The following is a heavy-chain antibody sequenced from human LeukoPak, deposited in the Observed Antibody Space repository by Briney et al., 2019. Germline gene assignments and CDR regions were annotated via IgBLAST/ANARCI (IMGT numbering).Heavy chain of an antibody. Sequence: SEPLSLLCSVWGGLISRYHGSWMRRPTGEGVVGIGYFYYSGSTNYHPSLKSRVTISVGTSKNQFSLKLSSVTAADTAGYYCARYPYGSGPYGMDVWGKGTTVTVSS. D-gene: IGHD3-10*01. CDR2: FYYSGST. CDR3: ARYPYGSGPYGMDV. V-gene: IGHV4-59*01. J-gene: IGHJ6*04. CDR1: GGLISRYH.